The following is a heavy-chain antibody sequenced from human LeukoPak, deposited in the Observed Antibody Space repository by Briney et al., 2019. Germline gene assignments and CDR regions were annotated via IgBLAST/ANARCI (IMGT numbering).Heavy chain of an antibody. CDR2: ISGSGGST. Sequence: GSLRLSCAASGFTFRSYAMSWVRQAPGKGLEWVSAISGSGGSTYYAESERGRYPISRDNSKNTLYLQMNSLRAEDTAVYYCQPTGSSLFDYWGQGTLVTVSS. J-gene: IGHJ4*02. CDR1: GFTFRSYA. V-gene: IGHV3-23*01. CDR3: QPTGSSLFDY. D-gene: IGHD4-11*01.